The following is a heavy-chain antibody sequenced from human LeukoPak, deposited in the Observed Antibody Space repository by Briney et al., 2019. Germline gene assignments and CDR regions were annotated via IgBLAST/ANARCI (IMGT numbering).Heavy chain of an antibody. J-gene: IGHJ6*02. V-gene: IGHV6-1*01. Sequence: SQTLSLTCAFSGYSVSSNSAAWNWIRQSPSRGLEWLGRTYYRSNWYNDYAVSVKSRITINPDTSKNQFSLQLNSVTPEATAVYYCARDFMVRGTSVDVWGQGTTVTVSS. D-gene: IGHD3-10*01. CDR3: ARDFMVRGTSVDV. CDR2: TYYRSNWYN. CDR1: GYSVSSNSAA.